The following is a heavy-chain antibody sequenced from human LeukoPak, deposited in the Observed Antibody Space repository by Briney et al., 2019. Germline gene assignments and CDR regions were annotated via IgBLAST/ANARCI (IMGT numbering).Heavy chain of an antibody. CDR1: GFTFSSYG. J-gene: IGHJ1*01. D-gene: IGHD2-15*01. Sequence: TGRSLRLSCAASGFTFSSYGMHWVRQAPGRGLEWVSMIYRGGNTYYADSVKGRFTISRDNSKNTVFLQMNSLRAEDTAIYYCAKDADVVVPEYFQYWGQGTLVTVSS. V-gene: IGHV3-NL1*01. CDR3: AKDADVVVPEYFQY. CDR2: IYRGGNT.